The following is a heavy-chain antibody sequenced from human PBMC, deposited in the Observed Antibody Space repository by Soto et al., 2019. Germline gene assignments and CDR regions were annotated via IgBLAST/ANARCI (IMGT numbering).Heavy chain of an antibody. CDR3: ARDLGYFDSGSSANNCYYGMDV. CDR2: IYTSGST. Sequence: PSETLSLTCTVSGGSISSFYWSWIRQPAGKGLEWIGRIYTSGSTNYNPSLKSRVTMSVDTSKNQFSLKLTSVTAADTAVYHCARDLGYFDSGSSANNCYYGMDVWGRGTTVTVSS. D-gene: IGHD3-10*01. J-gene: IGHJ6*02. CDR1: GGSISSFY. V-gene: IGHV4-4*07.